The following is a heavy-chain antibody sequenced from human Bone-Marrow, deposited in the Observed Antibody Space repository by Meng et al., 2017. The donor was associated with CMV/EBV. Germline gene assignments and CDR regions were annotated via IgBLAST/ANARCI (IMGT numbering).Heavy chain of an antibody. CDR2: ISSSNNYI. V-gene: IGHV3-21*01. CDR3: ASYDFWSGYDY. D-gene: IGHD3-3*01. J-gene: IGHJ4*02. CDR1: GFTISSYS. Sequence: GGSLRLSCAASGFTISSYSMNWVRQAPGKGLEWVSSISSSNNYIYYADSMKGRFTISRDNSRNFLYQQMNSLRPEDMAVYYCASYDFWSGYDYWGQGTLVTVSS.